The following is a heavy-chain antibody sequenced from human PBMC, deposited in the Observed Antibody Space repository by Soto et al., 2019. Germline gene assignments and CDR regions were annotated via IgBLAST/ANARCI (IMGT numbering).Heavy chain of an antibody. Sequence: QVQLVQSGAEVKKPGSSVKVSCKASGGTFSSYAISWVRQAPGQGLEWMGGIIPIFGTANYAQKFQGRVTITADEATSTAYMELSSLRSEDTAVYYCARGGHSVLVPAAMIYGMDVWGQGTTVTVSS. CDR1: GGTFSSYA. J-gene: IGHJ6*02. CDR3: ARGGHSVLVPAAMIYGMDV. D-gene: IGHD2-2*01. V-gene: IGHV1-69*12. CDR2: IIPIFGTA.